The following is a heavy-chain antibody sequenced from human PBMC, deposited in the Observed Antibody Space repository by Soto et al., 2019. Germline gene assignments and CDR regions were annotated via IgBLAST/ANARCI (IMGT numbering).Heavy chain of an antibody. CDR3: TTDYYDSSGYYVFGY. CDR2: IKSKYDGGTT. Sequence: GGSLRLSCAASGFTFSGAWFNWVRQAPGKGLEWVGRIKSKYDGGTTDYAAPVKDRFTISRDDSKNTLYLQMNNLKTEDTAVYYCTTDYYDSSGYYVFGYWGQGTLVTVSS. CDR1: GFTFSGAW. D-gene: IGHD3-22*01. J-gene: IGHJ4*02. V-gene: IGHV3-15*07.